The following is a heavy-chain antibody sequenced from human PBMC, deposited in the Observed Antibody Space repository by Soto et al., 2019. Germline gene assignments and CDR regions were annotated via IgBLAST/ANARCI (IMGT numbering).Heavy chain of an antibody. CDR1: GFTFSSYS. V-gene: IGHV3-48*02. CDR2: ISSSSSTI. Sequence: VQLVESGGGLVQPGGSLRLSCAASGFTFSSYSMNWVRQAPGKGLEWVSYISSSSSTIYYADSVKGRFTISRDNAKNSLYLQMNSLRDEDTAVYYCARAPLAAAGGAFYWYFDLWGRGTLVTVSS. D-gene: IGHD6-13*01. CDR3: ARAPLAAAGGAFYWYFDL. J-gene: IGHJ2*01.